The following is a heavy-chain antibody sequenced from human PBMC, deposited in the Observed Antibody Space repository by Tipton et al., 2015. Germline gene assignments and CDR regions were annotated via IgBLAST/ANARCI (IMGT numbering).Heavy chain of an antibody. CDR1: AYSISSDYY. Sequence: GLVKPSETLSLTCAVSAYSISSDYYWGWIRQPPGKGLEWIGSIFHRGDTNYNPSLKSRVTISLDTSKNQFSLKLSSVTAADTAVYYCARLDTVTTELDYWGQGTLVTVSS. CDR2: IFHRGDT. CDR3: ARLDTVTTELDY. D-gene: IGHD4-17*01. J-gene: IGHJ4*02. V-gene: IGHV4-38-2*01.